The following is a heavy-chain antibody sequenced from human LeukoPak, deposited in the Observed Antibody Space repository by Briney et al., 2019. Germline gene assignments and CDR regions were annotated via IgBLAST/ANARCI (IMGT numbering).Heavy chain of an antibody. D-gene: IGHD3-16*01. CDR1: GFTVSNNY. V-gene: IGHV3-53*05. CDR3: AKDRGPIYYYYMDV. Sequence: GGSLRLSCAASGFTVSNNYMGWVRQAPGKGLEWVSFIYSGGDTKYADSVQGRFTISRDNFQNTLFLQMNSLRAEDTAVYYCAKDRGPIYYYYMDVWGKGTTVTVSS. J-gene: IGHJ6*03. CDR2: IYSGGDT.